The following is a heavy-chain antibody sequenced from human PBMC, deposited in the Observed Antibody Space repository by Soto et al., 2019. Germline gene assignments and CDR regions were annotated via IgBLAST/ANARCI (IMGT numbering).Heavy chain of an antibody. CDR2: IYYSGST. D-gene: IGHD3-10*01. CDR1: GGSISSSRYY. V-gene: IGHV4-39*01. J-gene: IGHJ6*02. Sequence: PSEILSLTCTVSGGSISSSRYYWGWIRQPPGKGLEWIGSIYYSGSTYYNPSLKSRVTISVDTSKNQFSLKLSSVTAADTAVYYCARCPWFGGLHYYYYGMDVWGQGTTVTVS. CDR3: ARCPWFGGLHYYYYGMDV.